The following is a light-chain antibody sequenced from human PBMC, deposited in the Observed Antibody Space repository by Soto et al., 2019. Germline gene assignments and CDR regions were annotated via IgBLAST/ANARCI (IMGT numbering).Light chain of an antibody. CDR2: DVS. V-gene: IGLV2-11*01. Sequence: QSALIQPPSVSGSPGQSVTISCTGTSSDVGSEDYVSWHQEHPGTVPKPMIYDVSERPSGVPDRFSGSKSGNTASLTISGLQAEDEADYYCCSYGGTFYVFGTGTKVTVL. CDR1: SSDVGSEDY. J-gene: IGLJ1*01. CDR3: CSYGGTFYV.